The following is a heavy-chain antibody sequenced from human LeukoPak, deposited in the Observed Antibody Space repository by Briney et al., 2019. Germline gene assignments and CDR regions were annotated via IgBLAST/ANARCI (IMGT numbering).Heavy chain of an antibody. V-gene: IGHV3-74*01. D-gene: IGHD2-15*01. Sequence: GGSLRLSCAAAGFALSTYWMHWVRQAPGKGLVWVSHINPDGRTTRYANSVTGRFTISRDNAKNTADLQMSSLRAEDTAVYYCVRDLGGSDDYWGQGTLVTVSS. CDR3: VRDLGGSDDY. CDR1: GFALSTYW. J-gene: IGHJ4*02. CDR2: INPDGRTT.